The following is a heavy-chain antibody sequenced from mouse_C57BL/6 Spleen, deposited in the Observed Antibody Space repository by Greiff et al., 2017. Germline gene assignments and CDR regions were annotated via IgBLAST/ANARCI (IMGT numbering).Heavy chain of an antibody. CDR1: GYTFTSYW. D-gene: IGHD2-14*01. CDR2: INPSNGGT. J-gene: IGHJ1*03. Sequence: VQLQQPGAELVKPGASVKLSCKASGYTFTSYWMSWVKQRPGQGLEWIGDINPSNGGTNYNEKFKSTATMTGDKSSSTAYMQLSSLTSEDSAVYCWARWGTGIYWYFDVWGTGTTVTVSS. CDR3: ARWGTGIYWYFDV. V-gene: IGHV1-53*01.